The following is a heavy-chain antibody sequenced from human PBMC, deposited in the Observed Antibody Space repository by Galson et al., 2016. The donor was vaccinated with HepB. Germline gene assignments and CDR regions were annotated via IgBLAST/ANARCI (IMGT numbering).Heavy chain of an antibody. CDR2: INAGNGNT. D-gene: IGHD2-8*01. J-gene: IGHJ4*02. Sequence: SCKASGYFLTSYAFHWVRQAPGQGLEWMGWINAGNGNTKYSERFQGRVTITRDTDASVIYMDLNSLRSEDTAVYYCVRDPMGMRPLDSWGQGTLVTVSS. CDR3: VRDPMGMRPLDS. V-gene: IGHV1-3*01. CDR1: GYFLTSYA.